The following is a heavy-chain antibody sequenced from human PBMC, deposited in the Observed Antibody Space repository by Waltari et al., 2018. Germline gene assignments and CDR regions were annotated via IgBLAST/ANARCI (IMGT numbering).Heavy chain of an antibody. CDR1: GGSFSGYY. V-gene: IGHV4-34*01. J-gene: IGHJ4*02. Sequence: QVQLQQWGAGLLKPSETLSLTCAVYGGSFSGYYWSWIRQPPGKGLEWIGEINHSGSTNYNPALKRRVTISVDTSKNQFSLKLSSVTAADTAVYYCASINDFWSGYLYLRYFDYWGQGTLVTVSS. CDR2: INHSGST. CDR3: ASINDFWSGYLYLRYFDY. D-gene: IGHD3-3*01.